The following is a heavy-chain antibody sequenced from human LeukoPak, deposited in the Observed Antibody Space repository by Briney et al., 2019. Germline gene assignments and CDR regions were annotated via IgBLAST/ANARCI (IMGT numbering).Heavy chain of an antibody. D-gene: IGHD6-13*01. V-gene: IGHV3-23*01. CDR1: GFTFSSYA. CDR2: ISGSGGST. J-gene: IGHJ6*03. CDR3: AKANSSSSWYYYYMDV. Sequence: LPGGSLRLSCAASGFTFSSYAMGWVRQAPGKGLEWVSAISGSGGSTYYADSVKGRFTISRDNSKNTLYLQMNSLRAEDTAVYYCAKANSSSSWYYYYMDVWGKGTTVTVSS.